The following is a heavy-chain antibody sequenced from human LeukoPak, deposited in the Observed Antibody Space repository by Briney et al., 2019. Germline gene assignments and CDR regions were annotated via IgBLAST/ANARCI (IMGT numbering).Heavy chain of an antibody. J-gene: IGHJ3*02. CDR2: IIPIFGTA. Sequence: SVKVSCKASGGTFSSYAISWVRQAPGQGLEWMGGIIPIFGTANYAQKFQGRVTITADKSTSTAYMELSSLRSEDTAVYYCASPNYYDSSGYPPFPFYAFDIWGQGTMVTVSS. D-gene: IGHD3-22*01. CDR1: GGTFSSYA. CDR3: ASPNYYDSSGYPPFPFYAFDI. V-gene: IGHV1-69*06.